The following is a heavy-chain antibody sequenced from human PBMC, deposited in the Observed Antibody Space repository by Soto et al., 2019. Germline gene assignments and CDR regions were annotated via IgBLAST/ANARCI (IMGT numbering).Heavy chain of an antibody. Sequence: QVQLVESGGCVVQPGRSLRLSCAASGFTFSSYGMHWVRQAPGKGLEWVAVIWYDGRNKYYADSVKGRFTISRDNYKDRLNLQRNGLRAEDTAVYDGARGLYCRGGSCPGAWWGQGSLVIVSS. CDR1: GFTFSSYG. J-gene: IGHJ4*02. CDR3: ARGLYCRGGSCPGAW. CDR2: IWYDGRNK. D-gene: IGHD2-15*01. V-gene: IGHV3-33*01.